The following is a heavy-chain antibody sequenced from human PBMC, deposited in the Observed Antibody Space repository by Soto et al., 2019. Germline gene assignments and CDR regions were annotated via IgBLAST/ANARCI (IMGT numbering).Heavy chain of an antibody. J-gene: IGHJ4*02. CDR2: MSGSGGST. CDR3: AKDLRGDVDTARSDTFDY. Sequence: ELQLLESGGGLVQPGGSLRLSCAASGFTFSSYAMRWVRQAPGKGLEWVSAMSGSGGSTYYADSVKGRLTISRDNSKNTLYLQMNSLRADDTAVYYCAKDLRGDVDTARSDTFDYWGQGTLVTVSS. V-gene: IGHV3-23*01. CDR1: GFTFSSYA. D-gene: IGHD5-18*01.